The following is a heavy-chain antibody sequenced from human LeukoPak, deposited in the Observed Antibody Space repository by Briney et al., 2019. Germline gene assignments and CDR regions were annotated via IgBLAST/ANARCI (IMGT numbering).Heavy chain of an antibody. V-gene: IGHV3-48*02. CDR3: VRDLNY. CDR1: GFSFSSYN. CDR2: ISSGSSTI. J-gene: IGHJ4*02. Sequence: GGSLRLSCAASGFSFSSYNMNWVRQPPGKGLEWVSFISSGSSTIYYADSVKGRFTISRDNAKNSLYLQMNSLRDEDTAVYYCVRDLNYWGQGTLVTVSS. D-gene: IGHD3-9*01.